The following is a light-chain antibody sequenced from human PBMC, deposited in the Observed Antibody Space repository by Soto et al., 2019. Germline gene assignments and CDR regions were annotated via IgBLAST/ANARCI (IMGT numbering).Light chain of an antibody. J-gene: IGKJ5*01. CDR3: HQRSNWPPDT. V-gene: IGKV3D-20*02. CDR2: GAS. CDR1: QSVSNNY. Sequence: EIVLTPSPGTLSLSPGERATLSCRASQSVSNNYLAWYQQKPGQAPRLLIYGASNRATGIPDRFSGSGSGTDFTLTISSLEPEDFAVYYCHQRSNWPPDTFGQGTRLEIK.